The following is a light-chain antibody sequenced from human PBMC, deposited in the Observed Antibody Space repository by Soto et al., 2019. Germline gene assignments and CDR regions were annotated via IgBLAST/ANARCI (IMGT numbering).Light chain of an antibody. CDR1: QSINNW. CDR3: QQYGSSPYT. J-gene: IGKJ2*01. Sequence: TQSPSTLSASVGDRVTITCRASQSINNWLAWYQQKPGQAPRLLIYGASNRATGIPDRFSGSGSGTDFTLTISRLEPEDFAIYYCQQYGSSPYTFGQGTKLEIK. V-gene: IGKV3-20*01. CDR2: GAS.